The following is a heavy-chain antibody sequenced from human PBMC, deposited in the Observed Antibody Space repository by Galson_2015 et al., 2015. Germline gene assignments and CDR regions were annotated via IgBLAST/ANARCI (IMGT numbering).Heavy chain of an antibody. CDR1: GFTFSRYW. CDR2: IKQDGSET. V-gene: IGHV3-7*03. D-gene: IGHD5-12*01. Sequence: SLRLSCAGSGFTFSRYWMSWVRQAPGKGLEWVANIKQDGSETYYKGSVKGRLTITRDNAKNSLSLQMNSLRVEDTAVYYCARDRFNGYDIYYYFY. J-gene: IGHJ6*01. CDR3: ARDRFNGYDIYYYFY.